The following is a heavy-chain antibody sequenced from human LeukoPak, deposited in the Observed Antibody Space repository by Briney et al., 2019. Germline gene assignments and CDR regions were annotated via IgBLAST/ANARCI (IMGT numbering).Heavy chain of an antibody. D-gene: IGHD5-18*01. CDR1: GGSFSGYY. Sequence: SETLSLTCAVYGGSFSGYYWSWIRQPPGKGLEWIGEINHSGSTNYNPSLKSRVTISVDTSKNQFSLKLSSVTAADTAVYYCARGYSYGNYYFDYWGQGTLVTVSS. CDR3: ARGYSYGNYYFDY. CDR2: INHSGST. J-gene: IGHJ4*02. V-gene: IGHV4-34*01.